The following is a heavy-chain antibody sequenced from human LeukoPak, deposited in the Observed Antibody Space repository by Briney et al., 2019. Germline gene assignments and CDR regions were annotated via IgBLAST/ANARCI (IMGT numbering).Heavy chain of an antibody. CDR1: SGSISSGDYY. Sequence: SETLSLTCTVSSGSISSGDYYWSWIRQPPGKGLEWIAYIYYSGSTYYNPSLKSRVTISLDTSKNQFSLKLRSVSAADTGVYYCARAYYDIFYGYYYFDSWGQGTLVTVSS. CDR3: ARAYYDIFYGYYYFDS. D-gene: IGHD3-9*01. CDR2: IYYSGST. V-gene: IGHV4-30-4*01. J-gene: IGHJ4*02.